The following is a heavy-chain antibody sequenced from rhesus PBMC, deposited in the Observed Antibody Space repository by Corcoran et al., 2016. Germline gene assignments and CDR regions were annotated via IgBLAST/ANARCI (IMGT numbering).Heavy chain of an antibody. Sequence: QVQLVQSGAEVKKPGSSVKVSCKASGYTFTDYYMHWVRQAPGQGLEWMGEINPKTGGTNYAQKFQGRVTMTRDTSTSTAYMELSSLRSEDTAVYYCARNPTRMITGYYYIPTGELDYWGQGVLVTVSS. V-gene: IGHV1-138*01. J-gene: IGHJ4*01. CDR1: GYTFTDYY. CDR2: INPKTGGT. D-gene: IGHD3-9*01. CDR3: ARNPTRMITGYYYIPTGELDY.